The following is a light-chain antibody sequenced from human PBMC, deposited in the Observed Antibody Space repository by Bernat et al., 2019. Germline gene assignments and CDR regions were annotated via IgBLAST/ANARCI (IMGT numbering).Light chain of an antibody. J-gene: IGLJ3*02. CDR3: QSYDSSTLDNWV. CDR2: EDN. Sequence: NFMLTQPHSVSESPGKTVTISCTRSSGSIASNYVQWYQQRPGSAPTTVIYEDNQRPSGVPDRFSGSIDSSSNSASLTISGLKTEDEADYYCQSYDSSTLDNWVFGGGTKLTVL. V-gene: IGLV6-57*04. CDR1: SGSIASNY.